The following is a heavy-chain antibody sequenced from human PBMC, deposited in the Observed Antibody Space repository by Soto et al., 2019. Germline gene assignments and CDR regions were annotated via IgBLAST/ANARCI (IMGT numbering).Heavy chain of an antibody. Sequence: ASVKVSCKASGFSFSDYFMHWVRQAPGQGLEWMGIINPSGDRTDYAQKFQGRVTITRDTSTSTVYMDLSSLRSDDTAVYYCARGQAATSSGWFDPWGQGTLVTVSS. CDR1: GFSFSDYF. CDR3: ARGQAATSSGWFDP. J-gene: IGHJ5*02. CDR2: INPSGDRT. D-gene: IGHD1-26*01. V-gene: IGHV1-46*01.